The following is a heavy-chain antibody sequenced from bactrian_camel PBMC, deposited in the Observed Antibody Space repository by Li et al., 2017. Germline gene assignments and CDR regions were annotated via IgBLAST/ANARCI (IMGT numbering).Heavy chain of an antibody. Sequence: DVQLVESGGGSVQPGGSLRLSCAASGFTFGAYDMSWVRQAPGKGLERVSRINTSGGSIGDASSVKGRFTISRDNAKNTLYLQMSSLKPEDTAMYYCAATQMCDGSIVVVTGADFGYWGQGTQVTVS. CDR1: GFTFGAYD. CDR2: INTSGGSI. CDR3: AATQMCDGSIVVVTGADFGY. J-gene: IGHJ6*01. V-gene: IGHV3S40*01. D-gene: IGHD2*01.